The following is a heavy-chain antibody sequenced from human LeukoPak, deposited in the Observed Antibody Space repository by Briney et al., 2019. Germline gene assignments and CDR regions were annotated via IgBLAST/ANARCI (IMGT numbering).Heavy chain of an antibody. D-gene: IGHD7-27*01. Sequence: GASVKVSCKASGYTFTSYYMHWVRQAPGQGLEWMGGIIPIFGTANYAQKFQGRVTITTDESTSTAYMELSSLRSEDTAVYYCARADQANWGSHWFDPWGQGTLVAVSS. CDR3: ARADQANWGSHWFDP. CDR1: GYTFTSYY. J-gene: IGHJ5*02. V-gene: IGHV1-69*05. CDR2: IIPIFGTA.